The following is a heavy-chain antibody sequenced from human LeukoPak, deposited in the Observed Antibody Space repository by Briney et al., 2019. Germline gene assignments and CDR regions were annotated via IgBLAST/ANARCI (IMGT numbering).Heavy chain of an antibody. CDR1: GFTFSSYW. V-gene: IGHV3-7*01. CDR2: IKQDGTEK. D-gene: IGHD1-1*01. J-gene: IGHJ3*02. Sequence: GGSLGLSCAASGFTFSSYWMSWVRQAPGEGLEWVANIKQDGTEKYYMDSVKGRFSISGDNSKNTLYLQMNSLRAEDTAVYYCARDLGTTGTRRGAFDIWGQGTMVTVSS. CDR3: ARDLGTTGTRRGAFDI.